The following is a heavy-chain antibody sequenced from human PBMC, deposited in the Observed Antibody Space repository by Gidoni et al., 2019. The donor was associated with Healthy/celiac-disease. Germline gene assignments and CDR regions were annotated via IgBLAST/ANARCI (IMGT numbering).Heavy chain of an antibody. CDR3: ARGSYCGGDCWRRSAFDI. D-gene: IGHD2-21*02. CDR2: ISAYNGNT. J-gene: IGHJ3*02. CDR1: GYTFTSYG. Sequence: QVQLVQSGAEVKKPGASVKVSCKASGYTFTSYGISWVRQAPGQGLEWMGWISAYNGNTNYAQKLQGRVTMTTDTSTSTAYMELRSLRSDDTAVYYCARGSYCGGDCWRRSAFDIWGQGTMVTVSS. V-gene: IGHV1-18*01.